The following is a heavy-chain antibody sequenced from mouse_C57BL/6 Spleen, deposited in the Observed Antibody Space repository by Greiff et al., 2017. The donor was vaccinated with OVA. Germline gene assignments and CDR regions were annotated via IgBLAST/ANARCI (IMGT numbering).Heavy chain of an antibody. CDR1: GYTFTDYY. D-gene: IGHD1-1*01. V-gene: IGHV1-26*01. J-gene: IGHJ3*01. CDR3: ANYYGSSPPGFAY. Sequence: EVQLQQSGPELVKPGASVKISCKASGYTFTDYYMNWVKQSHGKSLEWIGDINPNNGGTSYNQKFKGKATLTVDKSSSTAYMELRSLTSEDSAVYYCANYYGSSPPGFAYWGQGTLVTVSA. CDR2: INPNNGGT.